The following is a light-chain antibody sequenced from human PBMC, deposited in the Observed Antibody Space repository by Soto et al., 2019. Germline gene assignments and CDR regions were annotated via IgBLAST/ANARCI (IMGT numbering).Light chain of an antibody. CDR2: EVT. Sequence: QSALTQTASVSGSPGQSITISCTGTNSDVGAYNYVSWYQQPPGKAPKLLIFEVTNRPSGVSNRFSGSKSGSTASLTISGLQAEDEADYYCSSYTNSHTVVFGVGTKLTVL. V-gene: IGLV2-14*01. CDR1: NSDVGAYNY. CDR3: SSYTNSHTVV. J-gene: IGLJ2*01.